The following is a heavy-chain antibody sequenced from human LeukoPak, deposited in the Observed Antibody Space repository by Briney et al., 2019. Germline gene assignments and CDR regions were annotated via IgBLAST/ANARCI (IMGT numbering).Heavy chain of an antibody. Sequence: GGSLRLSCAASGFTVSRNYMSWVRQAPGKGLEWVSVIYSGGDTYYADSVKGRSTISRDISKNTLYLQINSLRAEDTAFYYCARSPPASPFDYWGQGTLVTVSS. J-gene: IGHJ4*02. CDR3: ARSPPASPFDY. CDR1: GFTVSRNY. CDR2: IYSGGDT. D-gene: IGHD2-2*01. V-gene: IGHV3-53*01.